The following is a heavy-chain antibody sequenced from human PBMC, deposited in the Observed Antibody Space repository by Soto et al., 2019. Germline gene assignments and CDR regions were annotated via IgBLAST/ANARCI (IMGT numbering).Heavy chain of an antibody. J-gene: IGHJ3*02. Sequence: SQTLSLTCAISGDSVSSNSAAWNLLRQSPSRGLEWLGRTYYRSKWYNDYVLSVKSRITINPDTSKNQFSLQLNSVTPEDTAVYYCARERGVLSEAFDIWGQGTVVTVSS. CDR1: GDSVSSNSAA. D-gene: IGHD3-10*01. CDR3: ARERGVLSEAFDI. CDR2: TYYRSKWYN. V-gene: IGHV6-1*01.